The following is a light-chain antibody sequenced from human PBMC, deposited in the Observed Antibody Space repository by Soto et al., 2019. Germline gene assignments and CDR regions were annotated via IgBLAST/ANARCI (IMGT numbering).Light chain of an antibody. CDR3: QQYGRSPIFT. V-gene: IGKV3-20*01. CDR1: ESVSSNY. J-gene: IGKJ3*01. CDR2: GAS. Sequence: EIVLTQSPSTLSLSPGESAILSCRASESVSSNYLAWYQQRPGPAPRLLIYGASSRAAGISDRFSGSGSGTDFTLTIRRLEPEDFAVYYCQQYGRSPIFTIGPGTTVDIK.